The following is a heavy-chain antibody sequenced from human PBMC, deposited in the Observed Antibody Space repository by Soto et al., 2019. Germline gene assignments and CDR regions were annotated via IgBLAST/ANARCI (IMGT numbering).Heavy chain of an antibody. Sequence: ASVKVSCKAPGYTFTSYGISWVRQAPGQGLEWMGWISAYNGNTNYAQKLQGRVTMTTDTSTSTAYMELRSLRSDDTAVYYCARDERGQWLVPFGYWGQGTLVTVSS. J-gene: IGHJ4*02. CDR3: ARDERGQWLVPFGY. CDR2: ISAYNGNT. V-gene: IGHV1-18*01. CDR1: GYTFTSYG. D-gene: IGHD6-19*01.